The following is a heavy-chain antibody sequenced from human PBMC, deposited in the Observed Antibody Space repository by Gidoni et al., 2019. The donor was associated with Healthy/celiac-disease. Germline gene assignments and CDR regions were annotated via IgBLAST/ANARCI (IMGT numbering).Heavy chain of an antibody. D-gene: IGHD2-8*01. Sequence: EVQLVESGGGLVQPGGSLRLSCAASGFTVSSNYMSWVRQAPGKGLEWVSVIYSGGSTYYADSVKGRFTISRDNSKNTLYLQMNSLRAEDTAVYYCARDVWTEYFQHWGQGTLVTVSS. V-gene: IGHV3-66*02. CDR2: IYSGGST. J-gene: IGHJ1*01. CDR1: GFTVSSNY. CDR3: ARDVWTEYFQH.